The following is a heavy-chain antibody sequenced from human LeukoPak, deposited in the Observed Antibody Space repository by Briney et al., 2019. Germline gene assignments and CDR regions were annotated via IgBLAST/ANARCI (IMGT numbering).Heavy chain of an antibody. D-gene: IGHD2-15*01. CDR2: IYTSGST. J-gene: IGHJ3*02. V-gene: IGHV4-61*02. CDR3: ARVGYCSGGSCSPYDAFDI. Sequence: PSETLSLTCTVSGGSISSGSYYWSWIRQPAGKGLEWIGRIYTSGSTNYNPSLKSRVTISVDTSKNQFSLKLSSVTAADTAVYYCARVGYCSGGSCSPYDAFDIWGQGTMVTVSS. CDR1: GGSISSGSYY.